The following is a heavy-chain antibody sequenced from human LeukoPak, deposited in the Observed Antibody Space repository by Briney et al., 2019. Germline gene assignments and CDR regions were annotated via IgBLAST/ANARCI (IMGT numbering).Heavy chain of an antibody. V-gene: IGHV3-73*01. CDR3: TRPYRGYSGYVGDYYGMDV. J-gene: IGHJ6*02. Sequence: AGGSLRLSCAASGFTFSGSAMHWVRQASGKGLEWVGRIRSKANSYATAYAASLKGRFTISRDDSKNTAYLQMNSLKTEDTAVYYCTRPYRGYSGYVGDYYGMDVWGQGTTVTVSS. D-gene: IGHD5-12*01. CDR1: GFTFSGSA. CDR2: IRSKANSYAT.